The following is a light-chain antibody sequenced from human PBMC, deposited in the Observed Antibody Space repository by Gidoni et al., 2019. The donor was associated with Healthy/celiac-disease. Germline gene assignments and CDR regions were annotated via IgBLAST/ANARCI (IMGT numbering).Light chain of an antibody. J-gene: IGLJ2*01. V-gene: IGLV4-69*01. CDR1: SGHSSYA. CDR2: LNSDGSH. CDR3: QTWGIGTVV. Sequence: QLVLTPSPSASASLGASVNLTCTLSSGHSSYANALHQQQPEKGPRYLMKLNSDGSHSKGDGIPDRFSGSSSGAERDLTIRSSQSEDEADYYRQTWGIGTVVFGGGTKLTVL.